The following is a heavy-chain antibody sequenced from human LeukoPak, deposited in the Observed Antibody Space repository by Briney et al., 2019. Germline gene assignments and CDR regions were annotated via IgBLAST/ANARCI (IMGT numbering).Heavy chain of an antibody. J-gene: IGHJ4*02. D-gene: IGHD3-3*01. V-gene: IGHV3-21*04. CDR1: GFTFSSYS. Sequence: TGGSLRLSCAASGFTFSSYSMNWVRQAPGKGLEWVSSISSSSSYIYYADSVKGRFTISRDNSKNTLYLQMNSLRAEDTAVYYCAKFWDRGFYFDYWGQGTLVTVSS. CDR2: ISSSSSYI. CDR3: AKFWDRGFYFDY.